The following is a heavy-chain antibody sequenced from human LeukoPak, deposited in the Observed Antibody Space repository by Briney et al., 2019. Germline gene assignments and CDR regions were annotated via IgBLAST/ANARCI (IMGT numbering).Heavy chain of an antibody. V-gene: IGHV3-74*01. Sequence: GGSLRLSCAASGFTLGNSWVHWVRQAPGKGLVGGSLINADGSTTTYADSVKGRFTISRDIARNTLSLQMNSLTIEDTAVYYCVVVVEPPDSDGFDVWGQGTMITVSS. CDR1: GFTLGNSW. J-gene: IGHJ3*01. D-gene: IGHD1-14*01. CDR2: INADGSTT. CDR3: VVVVEPPDSDGFDV.